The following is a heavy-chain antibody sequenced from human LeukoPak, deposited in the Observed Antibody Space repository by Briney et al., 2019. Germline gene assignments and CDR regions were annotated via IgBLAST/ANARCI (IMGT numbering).Heavy chain of an antibody. V-gene: IGHV4-59*01. J-gene: IGHJ5*02. CDR1: GGSISSYY. CDR3: ARDSSTRHHSSSWYWHWFDP. CDR2: IYSSGST. Sequence: PSETLSLTCTVSGGSISSYYWSWIRQPPGKGLEWIGYIYSSGSTNYNPSLKSRVTISVDTSKNQFSLKLSSVTAADTAVYYCARDSSTRHHSSSWYWHWFDPWGQGTLVTVSS. D-gene: IGHD6-13*01.